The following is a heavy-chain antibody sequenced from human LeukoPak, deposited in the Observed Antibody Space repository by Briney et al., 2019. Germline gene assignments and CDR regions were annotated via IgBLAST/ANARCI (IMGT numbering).Heavy chain of an antibody. CDR1: GLTFSSYA. CDR2: ISGSGGST. J-gene: IGHJ4*02. CDR3: AKDLTRRGLTGSSTYFDY. V-gene: IGHV3-23*01. Sequence: PGGSLRLSCAASGLTFSSYAMSWVRQAPGKGLEWVSAISGSGGSTYYADSVKGRFTISRDNSKNTLYLQMNSLRAEDTAVYYCAKDLTRRGLTGSSTYFDYWGQGTLVTVSS. D-gene: IGHD1-20*01.